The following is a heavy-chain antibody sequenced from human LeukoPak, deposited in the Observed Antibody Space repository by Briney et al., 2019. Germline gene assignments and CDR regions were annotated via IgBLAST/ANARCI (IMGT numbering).Heavy chain of an antibody. CDR1: GGSISSSRYY. V-gene: IGHV4-39*07. CDR3: ARVVTERGYSYGSFDY. J-gene: IGHJ4*02. CDR2: IYNSGIT. Sequence: SETLSLTCSVSGGSISSSRYYWAWIRQPPGKGLEWIGSIYNSGITYYNPSLKSRVTISVDTSKNQFSLKLSSVTAADTAVYYCARVVTERGYSYGSFDYWGQGTLVTVSS. D-gene: IGHD5-18*01.